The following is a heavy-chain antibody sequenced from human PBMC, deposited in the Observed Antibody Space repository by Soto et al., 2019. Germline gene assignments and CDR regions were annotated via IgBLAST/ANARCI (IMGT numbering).Heavy chain of an antibody. Sequence: QVHLVQSGTDVRRPGASVKVSCKASGYSFTDYYMHWVRQAPGQGLEWMGWMKPGSGVTNFAQKFQGRVTMTRDTSITTAYMELSRLTFGDTAVYYCARGGAHCTNGVCLGHYWGQGTLLTVSS. CDR1: GYSFTDYY. J-gene: IGHJ4*02. CDR2: MKPGSGVT. CDR3: ARGGAHCTNGVCLGHY. V-gene: IGHV1-2*02. D-gene: IGHD2-8*01.